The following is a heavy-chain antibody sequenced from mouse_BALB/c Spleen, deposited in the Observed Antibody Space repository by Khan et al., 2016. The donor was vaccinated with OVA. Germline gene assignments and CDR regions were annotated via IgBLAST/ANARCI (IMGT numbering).Heavy chain of an antibody. CDR3: AGRKRWYFDV. CDR1: GYTFTDYS. CDR2: INTETGEP. Sequence: LVESGPELKKPGETVKISCKASGYTFTDYSMHWVKQAPGKGLKWMGWINTETGEPTYADDFKGRFAFSLETSASTAYLQINNLTNEDTATYFCAGRKRWYFDVWGAGTTVTVSS. V-gene: IGHV9-2-1*01. J-gene: IGHJ1*01.